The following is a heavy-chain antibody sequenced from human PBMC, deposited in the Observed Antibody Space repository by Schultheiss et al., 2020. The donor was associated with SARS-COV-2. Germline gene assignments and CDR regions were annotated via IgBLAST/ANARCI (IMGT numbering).Heavy chain of an antibody. J-gene: IGHJ6*02. D-gene: IGHD6-6*01. CDR2: IRSKAYGGTT. CDR3: TRALIAARDYYYYGMDV. V-gene: IGHV3-49*03. Sequence: GESLKISCTASGFTFGDCAMSWFRQAPGKGLEWVGFIRSKAYGGTTEYAASVKGRFTISRDDSKSIAYLQMNSLKTEDTAVYYCTRALIAARDYYYYGMDVWGQGTTVTVSS. CDR1: GFTFGDCA.